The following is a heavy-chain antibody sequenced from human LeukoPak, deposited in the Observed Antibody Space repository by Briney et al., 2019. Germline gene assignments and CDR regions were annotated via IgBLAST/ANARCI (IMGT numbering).Heavy chain of an antibody. CDR3: ARDSRFGKLLIPYFDY. CDR2: ITSRGSSI. V-gene: IGHV3-48*02. D-gene: IGHD3-10*01. Sequence: TGGSLRLSCAASGFTFSSYAMSWVRQAPGKRLEWVSYITSRGSSIYYADSVKGRFTISRDNAQNSLYLQMNSLRDEDTAVYYCARDSRFGKLLIPYFDYWGQGTLVTVSS. CDR1: GFTFSSYA. J-gene: IGHJ4*02.